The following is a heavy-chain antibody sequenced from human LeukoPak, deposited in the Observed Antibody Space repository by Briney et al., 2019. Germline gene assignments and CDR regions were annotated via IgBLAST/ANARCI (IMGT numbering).Heavy chain of an antibody. CDR3: ARSPYVWGSYRSDAFDI. V-gene: IGHV4-61*02. Sequence: SETLSLTCTVAGGSISSGSYYWSWIRQPAGKGLEWIGRIYTNGSTNYNPSLKSRVTISVDTSKNQFSLKLSSVTAADTAVYYCARSPYVWGSYRSDAFDIWGQGTMVTVSS. D-gene: IGHD3-16*02. CDR2: IYTNGST. J-gene: IGHJ3*02. CDR1: GGSISSGSYY.